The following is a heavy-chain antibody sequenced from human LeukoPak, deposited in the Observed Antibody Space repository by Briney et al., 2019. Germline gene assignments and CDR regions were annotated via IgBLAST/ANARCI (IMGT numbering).Heavy chain of an antibody. CDR2: IYYSGST. V-gene: IGHV4-30-4*01. CDR1: GGSISSGDYY. D-gene: IGHD6-25*01. Sequence: SETLSLTCTVSGGSISSGDYYWSWIRQPPGKGLEWIGYIYYSGSTYYNPSLKSRVTISVDTSKNQFSLKLSSVTAADTAVYYCARGRYSGPYSFDYWGQGTLVTVSS. CDR3: ARGRYSGPYSFDY. J-gene: IGHJ4*02.